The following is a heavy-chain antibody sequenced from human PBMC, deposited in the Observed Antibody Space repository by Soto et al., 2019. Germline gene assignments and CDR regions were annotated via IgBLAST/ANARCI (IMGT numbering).Heavy chain of an antibody. Sequence: QVQLQESDPGLVKPSETLSLTCTVSGGSVSSGSYYWSWIRQPPGKGLEWIGYIYYSGSTNYNPSPRGGCTKPGHQSKTPFSRQLRPGPAADTGVYYCGRKGGGNYSGSGSYYKVPDYWGQGTLVTVSS. V-gene: IGHV4-61*01. CDR2: IYYSGST. CDR3: GRKGGGNYSGSGSYYKVPDY. CDR1: GGSVSSGSYY. J-gene: IGHJ4*02. D-gene: IGHD3-10*01.